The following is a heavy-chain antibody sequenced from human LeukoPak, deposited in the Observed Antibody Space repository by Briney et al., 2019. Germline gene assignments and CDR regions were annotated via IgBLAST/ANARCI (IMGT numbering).Heavy chain of an antibody. D-gene: IGHD3-10*01. CDR2: IYSGDSR. Sequence: VGCLRLSCAASGFTVSSNYMSWVRQAPGKGLEWVSVIYSGDSRYYADSVKGRFTISRDNSKNTLYLQMNSLRAEDTAVYYCARMVRGFIDHWFDPWGQGTLVTVSS. CDR1: GFTVSSNY. CDR3: ARMVRGFIDHWFDP. V-gene: IGHV3-53*01. J-gene: IGHJ5*02.